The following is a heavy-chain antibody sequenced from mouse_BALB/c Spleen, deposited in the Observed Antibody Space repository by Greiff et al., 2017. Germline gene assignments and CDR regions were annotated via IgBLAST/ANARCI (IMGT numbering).Heavy chain of an antibody. CDR3: ARDGHYGNYDY. V-gene: IGHV5-6-3*01. CDR1: GFTFSSYG. CDR2: INSNGGST. J-gene: IGHJ2*01. Sequence: DVQLVESGGGLVQPGGSLKLSCAASGFTFSSYGMSWVRQTPDKRLELVATINSNGGSTYYPDSVKGRFTISRDNAKNTLYLQMSSLKSEDTAMYYCARDGHYGNYDYWGQGTTLTVSS. D-gene: IGHD2-1*01.